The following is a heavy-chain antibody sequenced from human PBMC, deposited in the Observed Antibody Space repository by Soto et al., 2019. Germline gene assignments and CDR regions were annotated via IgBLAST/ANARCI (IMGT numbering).Heavy chain of an antibody. D-gene: IGHD6-19*01. J-gene: IGHJ4*03. CDR1: GYTFTSYG. CDR2: ISAYNGNT. V-gene: IGHV1-18*01. Sequence: ASVKVSCKASGYTFTSYGISWVRQAPGQGLEWMGWISAYNGNTNYAQKLQGRVAMTTDTSTSTAYMELRSLRSDDTAVYYCARDARGYSSGWAFDYWGQGTKVTVSS. CDR3: ARDARGYSSGWAFDY.